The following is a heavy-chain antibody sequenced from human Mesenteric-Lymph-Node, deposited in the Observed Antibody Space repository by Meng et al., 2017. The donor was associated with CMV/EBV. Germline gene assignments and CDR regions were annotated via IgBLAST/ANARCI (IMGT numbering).Heavy chain of an antibody. CDR1: GFTFSSFE. CDR3: AREGQTETIDY. V-gene: IGHV3-48*03. D-gene: IGHD1-14*01. CDR2: IGSSGSTI. J-gene: IGHJ4*02. Sequence: GGSLRLSCEASGFTFSSFEMNWVRQAPGKGLEWVSYIGSSGSTIHDADSVKGRFTISRDNAKNSLYLQMNSLRAEDTAVYYCAREGQTETIDYWGQGTLVTVSS.